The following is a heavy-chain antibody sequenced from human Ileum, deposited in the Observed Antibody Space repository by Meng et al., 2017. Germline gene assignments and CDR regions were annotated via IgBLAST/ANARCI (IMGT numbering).Heavy chain of an antibody. CDR3: VTDIYK. J-gene: IGHJ4*02. Sequence: GGSLRLSCAVSGLTFTNAWMTWVRQAPGKGLEWVGRIKSKIDGETTDYAAPVKGRFSISRDDSKNTLYLQMNSLKIEDTALYYCVTDIYKWGQGTLVTVSS. CDR2: IKSKIDGETT. CDR1: GLTFTNAW. D-gene: IGHD1-14*01. V-gene: IGHV3-15*01.